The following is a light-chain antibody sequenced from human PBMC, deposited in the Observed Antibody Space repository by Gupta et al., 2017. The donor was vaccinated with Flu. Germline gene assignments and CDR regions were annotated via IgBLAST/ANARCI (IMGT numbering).Light chain of an antibody. J-gene: IGLJ2*01. Sequence: SFVLTQSPSVSLAPGQTARISCGGNNIGSKSVHWYQQKPGQAPVLVVYDDSDRPSGIPERFSGSKSGDTATLTISRVEDGDEDDYYCQVWDSGSRIFGGGTKLTVL. CDR3: QVWDSGSRI. V-gene: IGLV3-21*02. CDR1: NIGSKS. CDR2: DDS.